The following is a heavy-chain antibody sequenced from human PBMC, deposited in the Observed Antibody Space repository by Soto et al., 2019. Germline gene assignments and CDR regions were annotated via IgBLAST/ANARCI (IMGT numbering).Heavy chain of an antibody. V-gene: IGHV3-30*03. D-gene: IGHD3-10*01. CDR3: VRSRSGAVADSFDY. Sequence: GGSLRLSCAASGFTVSSNYMSWVRQAPGKGLEWVSVISKDGSNIYYVDSVKGRFTISRDNSKNTLYLQMNSLRDEDTAVYYCVRSRSGAVADSFDYWGQGTLVTVSS. CDR1: GFTVSSNY. CDR2: ISKDGSNI. J-gene: IGHJ4*02.